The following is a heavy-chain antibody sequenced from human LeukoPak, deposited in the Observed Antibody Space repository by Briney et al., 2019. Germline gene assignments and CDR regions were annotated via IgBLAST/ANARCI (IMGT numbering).Heavy chain of an antibody. CDR2: ISGSGGNT. Sequence: PGGSLRLSCAASGFTFSSYAMSWVRQAPGKGLEWVSGISGSGGNTYYADSVKGRFTISRHNSKNTLYLQMNSLRAEDTAVYYCAKDSSYYYDSGGDWFDPWGQGTLVTVSS. J-gene: IGHJ5*02. D-gene: IGHD3-22*01. V-gene: IGHV3-23*01. CDR3: AKDSSYYYDSGGDWFDP. CDR1: GFTFSSYA.